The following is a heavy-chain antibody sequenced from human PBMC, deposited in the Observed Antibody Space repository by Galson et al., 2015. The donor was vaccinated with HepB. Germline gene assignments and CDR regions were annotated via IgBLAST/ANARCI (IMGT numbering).Heavy chain of an antibody. CDR2: ISGYNGDS. J-gene: IGHJ4*02. CDR3: ASRSGTTGTDEFDY. Sequence: SVKVSCKASGYTFTFYGISWLRQAPGQGLEWMGWISGYNGDSKYAQKFQGRVTITADKSTSTAYMELSSLRSEDTAVYYCASRSGTTGTDEFDYWGQGTLVTVSS. CDR1: GYTFTFYG. D-gene: IGHD1-1*01. V-gene: IGHV1-18*04.